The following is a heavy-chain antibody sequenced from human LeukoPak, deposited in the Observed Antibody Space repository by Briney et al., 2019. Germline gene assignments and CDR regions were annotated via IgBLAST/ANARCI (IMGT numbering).Heavy chain of an antibody. Sequence: GGSLRLSCAASGFTVSSNYMSWVRQAPGKGLGWVSVIYSGGSTYYADSVKGRFTISRDNSKNTLYLQMNSLRAEDTAVYYCARQRTPTYYYGMDVWGQGTTVTVSS. CDR3: ARQRTPTYYYGMDV. J-gene: IGHJ6*02. V-gene: IGHV3-53*01. CDR2: IYSGGST. CDR1: GFTVSSNY.